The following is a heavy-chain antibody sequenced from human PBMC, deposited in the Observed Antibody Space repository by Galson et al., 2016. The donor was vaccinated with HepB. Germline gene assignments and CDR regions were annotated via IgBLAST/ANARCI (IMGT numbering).Heavy chain of an antibody. CDR2: IRRLGDPP. V-gene: IGHV3-64D*06. D-gene: IGHD3-10*01. J-gene: IGHJ4*02. CDR1: GFSLISYA. Sequence: SLRLSCAASGFSLISYAMHWVRQAPGKGLEYVSGIRRLGDPPRYTESVKDRFTISRDNSKNTLYLDMRSLRVEDTAVYFCVKDEEFESRGQRDVFDYWGQGTLVTVSS. CDR3: VKDEEFESRGQRDVFDY.